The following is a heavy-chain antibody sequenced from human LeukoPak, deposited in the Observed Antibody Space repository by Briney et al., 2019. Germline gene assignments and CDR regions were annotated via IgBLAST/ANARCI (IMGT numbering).Heavy chain of an antibody. D-gene: IGHD4-23*01. CDR2: IYSGGST. J-gene: IGHJ4*02. CDR3: ARRAGGYSHPYDY. CDR1: GFTFSSYW. Sequence: GGSLRLSCAASGFTFSSYWMHWVRQAPGKGLEWVSLIYSGGSTYYSDSVKGGFTISRENSKKKWYLQMKSLRAEDTAVYYCARRAGGYSHPYDYWGQGFLVTVSS. V-gene: IGHV3-66*04.